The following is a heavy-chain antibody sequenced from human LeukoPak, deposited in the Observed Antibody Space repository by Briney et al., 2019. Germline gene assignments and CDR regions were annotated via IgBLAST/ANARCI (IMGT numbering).Heavy chain of an antibody. J-gene: IGHJ4*02. D-gene: IGHD3-9*01. Sequence: GGSLRLSCATSGFTFSSYAMSWVRQAPGKGLEWVSGIGASGGSTYYADSVKGRFTTSRDNSKNTLYLQMNSLRTEDTAVYYCAKAEGYDILTGLDYWGQGTLVTVSS. CDR3: AKAEGYDILTGLDY. CDR2: IGASGGST. CDR1: GFTFSSYA. V-gene: IGHV3-23*01.